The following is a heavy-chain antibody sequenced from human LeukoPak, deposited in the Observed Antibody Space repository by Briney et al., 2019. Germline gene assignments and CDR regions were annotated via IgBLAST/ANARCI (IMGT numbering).Heavy chain of an antibody. V-gene: IGHV1-18*01. Sequence: ASVKVSCKASGYTFTSYGISWVRQAPGQGLEWMGWISAYNGNTNYAQKLQGRVTMTTDTSTSTAYMELRSLRSVDTAVYYCARYNCSGGSWYLGLFDYWGQGTLVTVSS. J-gene: IGHJ4*02. CDR2: ISAYNGNT. CDR3: ARYNCSGGSWYLGLFDY. D-gene: IGHD2-15*01. CDR1: GYTFTSYG.